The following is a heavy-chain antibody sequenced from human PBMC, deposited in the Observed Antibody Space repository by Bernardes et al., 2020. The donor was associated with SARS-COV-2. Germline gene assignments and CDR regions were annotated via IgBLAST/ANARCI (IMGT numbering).Heavy chain of an antibody. D-gene: IGHD3-10*01. J-gene: IGHJ6*02. V-gene: IGHV1-2*02. CDR2: INPISGGT. Sequence: ASVKVSCKASGYTFTGYYMHWVRQAPGQGLEWMGWINPISGGTNYAQKFQGMVTMTRATSISTAYMELSRLRSDDTAVYYCARYDNWNPHTLLWLGDHAGGMDVWGQGNTVTVSS. CDR3: ARYDNWNPHTLLWLGDHAGGMDV. CDR1: GYTFTGYY.